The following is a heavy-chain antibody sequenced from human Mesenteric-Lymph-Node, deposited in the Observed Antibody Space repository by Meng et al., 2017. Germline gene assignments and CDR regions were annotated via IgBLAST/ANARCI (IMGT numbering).Heavy chain of an antibody. V-gene: IGHV4-34*01. Sequence: SQTLSLTCAVYGGSFSGYYWSWIRQPPGKGLEWIGEINHSGSTNYNPSLKSRVTISVETSKNQFSLKLSSVTAADTAVYYCARIGIAVAGTPHAFDIWGQGTMVTVSS. CDR2: INHSGST. D-gene: IGHD6-19*01. J-gene: IGHJ3*02. CDR3: ARIGIAVAGTPHAFDI. CDR1: GGSFSGYY.